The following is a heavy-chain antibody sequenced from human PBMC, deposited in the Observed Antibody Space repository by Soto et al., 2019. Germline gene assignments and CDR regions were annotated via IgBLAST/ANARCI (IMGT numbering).Heavy chain of an antibody. CDR2: IIPIFGTA. CDR3: ARDWDYSMDV. J-gene: IGHJ6*02. Sequence: ASVKVSCKASGGAISRFCISWVRQAPGQGFEWMGRIIPIFGTASYAQKFQGRVTITADESTSTTYLELSSLRYEDTAVYYCARDWDYSMDVWGQGTTVTVSS. CDR1: GGAISRFC. V-gene: IGHV1-69*13. D-gene: IGHD7-27*01.